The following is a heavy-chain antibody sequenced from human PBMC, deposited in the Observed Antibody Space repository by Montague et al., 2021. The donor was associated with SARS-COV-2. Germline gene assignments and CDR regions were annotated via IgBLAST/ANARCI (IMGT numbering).Heavy chain of an antibody. J-gene: IGHJ4*01. CDR2: IYYTGET. CDR1: GVSIRGYY. Sequence: SETLSLTCSFSGVSIRGYYWSWIRLPPGKPLEWLGEIYYTGETTHNPSLKSRVTISVDTSTNQFSLSLTSVTAADTAVYFCARFWSGYVDKWSHGTLVTVSS. V-gene: IGHV4-59*01. CDR3: ARFWSGYVDK. D-gene: IGHD3-3*01.